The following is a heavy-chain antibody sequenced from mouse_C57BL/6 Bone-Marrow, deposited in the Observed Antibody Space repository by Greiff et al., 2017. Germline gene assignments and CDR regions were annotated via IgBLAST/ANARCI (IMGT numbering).Heavy chain of an antibody. CDR1: GFSLTSYG. J-gene: IGHJ4*01. CDR3: AKRGGDYAMDY. V-gene: IGHV2-4*01. CDR2: IWSGGST. Sequence: VQLKESGPGLVQPSQSLSITCTASGFSLTSYGVHWVRQPPGKGLEWLGVIWSGGSTDYNAAFISRLSISKDNSKSQVFFKMNSLQADDTAIYYCAKRGGDYAMDYWGQGTSVTVSS.